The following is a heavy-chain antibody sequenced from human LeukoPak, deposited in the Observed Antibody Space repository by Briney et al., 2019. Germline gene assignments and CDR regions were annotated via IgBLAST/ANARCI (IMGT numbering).Heavy chain of an antibody. CDR1: GGSIRSPNW. CDR2: IYYSGST. J-gene: IGHJ3*02. Sequence: SETLSLTCAVSGGSIRSPNWWTWVRQPPGKGLEWIGYIYYSGSTNYNPSLKSRVTISVDTSKNQFSLKLSSVTAADTAVYYCARGYGYSYRIDAFDIWGQGTMVTVSS. V-gene: IGHV4-4*02. CDR3: ARGYGYSYRIDAFDI. D-gene: IGHD5-18*01.